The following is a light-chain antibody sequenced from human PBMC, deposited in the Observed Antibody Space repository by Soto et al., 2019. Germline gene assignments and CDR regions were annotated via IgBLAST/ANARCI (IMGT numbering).Light chain of an antibody. Sequence: NFMLTQPHSVSESPGKTVTISCTRSSGYIRSSYVQWFQQRPGSSPTTVIYDDNRRPSGVPDRFSGSIDSSSNSASLTISGLKPEDEADYYCQSYDSTSHVFGGGTKVTVL. V-gene: IGLV6-57*01. CDR3: QSYDSTSHV. CDR1: SGYIRSSY. J-gene: IGLJ2*01. CDR2: DDN.